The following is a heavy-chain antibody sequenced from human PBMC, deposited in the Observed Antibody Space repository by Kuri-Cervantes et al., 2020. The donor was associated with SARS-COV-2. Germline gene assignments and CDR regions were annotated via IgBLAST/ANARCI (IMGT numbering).Heavy chain of an antibody. CDR2: INHSGST. CDR1: GGSFSGYY. D-gene: IGHD5-18*01. V-gene: IGHV4-34*01. J-gene: IGHJ4*02. Sequence: SETLSLTCAVYGGSFSGYYWSWIRQPPGKGLEWIGEINHSGSTNYNPSLKSRVTISVDTSKNQFSLKLSSVTAADTAVYYCARGAFRIRIQLWDGFDCWGQGTLVTVSS. CDR3: ARGAFRIRIQLWDGFDC.